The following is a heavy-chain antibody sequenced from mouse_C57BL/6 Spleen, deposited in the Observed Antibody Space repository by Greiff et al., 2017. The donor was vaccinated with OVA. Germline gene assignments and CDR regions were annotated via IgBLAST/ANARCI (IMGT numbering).Heavy chain of an antibody. Sequence: VQLQQSGAELVKPGASVKLSCTASGFNIKDYYMHWVKQRTEQGLEWIGRIDPEDGDTKYAPKFQGKATITADTSSNTAYLQRSSLTSEDTAVYYCARDGYDKDAMDYWGQGTSVTVSS. V-gene: IGHV14-2*01. D-gene: IGHD2-2*01. CDR2: IDPEDGDT. J-gene: IGHJ4*01. CDR3: ARDGYDKDAMDY. CDR1: GFNIKDYY.